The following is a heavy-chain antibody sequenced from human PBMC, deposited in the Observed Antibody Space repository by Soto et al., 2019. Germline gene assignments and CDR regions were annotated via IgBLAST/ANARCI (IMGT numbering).Heavy chain of an antibody. CDR3: AALSGSYEDYYYYGMDV. CDR1: GLTFTSAA. D-gene: IGHD1-26*01. J-gene: IGHJ6*02. CDR2: IVVGSGNT. V-gene: IGHV1-58*01. Sequence: PSVKDTCKASGLTFTSAAVQWVRQPRGQLLEWIGWIVVGSGNTNYAQKFQERVTITRDMSTSTAYMELSSLRSEDTAVYYCAALSGSYEDYYYYGMDVWGQGTTVTVSS.